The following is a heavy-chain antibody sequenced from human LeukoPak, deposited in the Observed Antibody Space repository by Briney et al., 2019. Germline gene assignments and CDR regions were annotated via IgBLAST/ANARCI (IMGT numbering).Heavy chain of an antibody. CDR2: ILYDGGDN. CDR3: ARDGDPISAAGTMLDY. CDR1: GFTFSSHA. V-gene: IGHV3-30*04. J-gene: IGHJ4*02. D-gene: IGHD6-13*01. Sequence: GRSLRLSCAASGFTFSSHAMHWVRQAPGKGLEGVASILYDGGDNYYTGSVKGRFTISRDNSKKTLDLQMNSLRPEDTAVYFCARDGDPISAAGTMLDYWGLGTLVIVSS.